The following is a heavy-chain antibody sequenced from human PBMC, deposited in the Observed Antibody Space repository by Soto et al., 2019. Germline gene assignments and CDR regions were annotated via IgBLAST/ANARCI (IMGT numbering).Heavy chain of an antibody. V-gene: IGHV4-4*07. J-gene: IGHJ6*02. Sequence: LSLTCTVSGGSISSYYWSWIRQPAGKGLEWIGRIYTSGSTNYNPSLKSRVTMSVDTSKNQFSLKLSSVPAADTAVYYCARGGGCSYSFGGYYYYYGMDFWGRGTTVTVSS. CDR2: IYTSGST. D-gene: IGHD3-16*01. CDR3: ARGGGCSYSFGGYYYYYGMDF. CDR1: GGSISSYY.